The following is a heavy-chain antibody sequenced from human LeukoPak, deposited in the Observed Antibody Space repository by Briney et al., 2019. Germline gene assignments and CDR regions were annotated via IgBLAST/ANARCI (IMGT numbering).Heavy chain of an antibody. J-gene: IGHJ4*02. CDR1: GFTFSDYY. D-gene: IGHD3-9*01. V-gene: IGHV3-11*06. CDR2: ISSSSSYI. Sequence: GGSLRLSCAASGFTFSDYYMSWIRQAPGKGLEWVSSISSSSSYIYYADSVKGRFTISRDNAKNSLYLQMNSLRAEDTAVYYCATPPRGILTGYYDYWGQGTLVTVSS. CDR3: ATPPRGILTGYYDY.